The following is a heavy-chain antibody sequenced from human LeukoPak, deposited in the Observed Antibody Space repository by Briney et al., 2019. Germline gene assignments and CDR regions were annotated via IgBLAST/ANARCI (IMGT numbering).Heavy chain of an antibody. J-gene: IGHJ4*02. V-gene: IGHV3-23*01. CDR2: ISGGGGGT. CDR3: ARQYCSSTSCPPDY. CDR1: GFTFSNYA. D-gene: IGHD2-2*01. Sequence: PGGSLRLSCAASGFTFSNYAMTWVRQPPGKGLEWVSLISGGGGGTYYADSVKGRFTISRDNSKNTLYLQMNSLRAEDTAVYYCARQYCSSTSCPPDYWGQGTLVTVSS.